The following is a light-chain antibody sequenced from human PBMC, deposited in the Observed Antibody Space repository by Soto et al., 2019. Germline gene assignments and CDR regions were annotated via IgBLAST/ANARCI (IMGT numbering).Light chain of an antibody. J-gene: IGKJ2*01. CDR3: QQYNIWPLT. CDR2: GAS. Sequence: EIVMTQSPATLSVSPGQRATLSCRASQSVSSNLAWYQQKPGQAPRLLIYGASTRATDIPARFSGSGSGTEFTLTISTLQSEDFAVYHCQQYNIWPLTFGQGTKLEIK. V-gene: IGKV3-15*01. CDR1: QSVSSN.